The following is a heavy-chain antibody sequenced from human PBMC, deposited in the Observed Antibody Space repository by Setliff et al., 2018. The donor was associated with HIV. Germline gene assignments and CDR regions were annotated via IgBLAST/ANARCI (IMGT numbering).Heavy chain of an antibody. CDR3: ARKLRPGHGVDV. J-gene: IGHJ6*02. D-gene: IGHD3-10*01. V-gene: IGHV3-7*04. CDR1: RFDFNNYW. Sequence: GGSLRLSCAASRFDFNNYWMCWVRQAPGNGLEWVANIGQDGSEKNYVDSVKGRFTISRDNAKNSMDLQMNSLRAEDTAIYYCARKLRPGHGVDVWGQGTTVTVSS. CDR2: IGQDGSEK.